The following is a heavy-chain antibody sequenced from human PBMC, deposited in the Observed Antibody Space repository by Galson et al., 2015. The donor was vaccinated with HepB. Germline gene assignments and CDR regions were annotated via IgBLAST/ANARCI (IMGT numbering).Heavy chain of an antibody. V-gene: IGHV5-10-1*01. J-gene: IGHJ4*02. CDR2: IDPSDSYT. Sequence: QSGAEVKKPGESLRISCTGSGYSFTSYWISWVRQMPGKGLEWMGRIDPSDSYTNYSPSFQGHVTISADKSISTAYLQWSSLKASDTAMYYCARRLVGYSYGREPFDYWGQGTLVTVSS. CDR3: ARRLVGYSYGREPFDY. CDR1: GYSFTSYW. D-gene: IGHD5-18*01.